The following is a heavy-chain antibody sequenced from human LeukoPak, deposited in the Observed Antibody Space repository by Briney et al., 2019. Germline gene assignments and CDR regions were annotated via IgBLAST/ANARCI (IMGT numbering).Heavy chain of an antibody. J-gene: IGHJ4*02. V-gene: IGHV3-23*01. CDR3: AKDEDTAMVENDNGDY. CDR1: GFTFSSYA. CDR2: ISGSGGST. D-gene: IGHD5-18*01. Sequence: PGGSLRLSCAASGFTFSSYAMSWVRQAPGKGLEWVSAISGSGGSTYYADSVKGRFTISRDNSKNTLYLQMNSLRAEDTAVYYCAKDEDTAMVENDNGDYWGQGTLVTVSS.